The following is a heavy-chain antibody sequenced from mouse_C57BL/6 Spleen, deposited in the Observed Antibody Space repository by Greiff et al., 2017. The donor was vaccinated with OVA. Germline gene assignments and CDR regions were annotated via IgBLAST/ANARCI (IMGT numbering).Heavy chain of an antibody. CDR2: INPNNGGT. Sequence: VQLKESGPELVKPGASVKIPCKASGYTFTDYNMDWVKQSHGKSLEWIGDINPNNGGTIYNQKFKGKATLTVDKSSSTAYMELRSLTSEDTAVYYCALPITTVVARGWYFDVWGTGTTVTVSS. D-gene: IGHD1-1*01. V-gene: IGHV1-18*01. CDR3: ALPITTVVARGWYFDV. J-gene: IGHJ1*03. CDR1: GYTFTDYN.